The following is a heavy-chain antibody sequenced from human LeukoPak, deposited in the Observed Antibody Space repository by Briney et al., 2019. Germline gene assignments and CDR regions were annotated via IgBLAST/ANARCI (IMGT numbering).Heavy chain of an antibody. CDR3: ARGPDTRMMELRDY. Sequence: ASVKVSCKASGCTFTGYYMHWVRQAPGQGLEWMGWINPNSGGTNYAQKFQGRVTMTRDTSISTAYMELSRLRSDDTAVYYCARGPDTRMMELRDYWGQGTLVTVSS. J-gene: IGHJ4*02. D-gene: IGHD1-26*01. V-gene: IGHV1-2*02. CDR1: GCTFTGYY. CDR2: INPNSGGT.